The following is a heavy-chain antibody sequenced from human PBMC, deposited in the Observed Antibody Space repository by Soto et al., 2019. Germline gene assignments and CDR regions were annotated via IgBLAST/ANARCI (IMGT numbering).Heavy chain of an antibody. CDR2: IYYSGST. J-gene: IGHJ5*02. V-gene: IGHV4-39*01. CDR3: AINLLLWFGEKADWFDP. D-gene: IGHD3-10*01. CDR1: GGSISSSSYY. Sequence: SETLSLTCTVSGGSISSSSYYWGWIRQPPGKGLEWIGSIYYSGSTYYNPSLKSRVTISVDTSKNQFSLKLSSVTAADTAVYYCAINLLLWFGEKADWFDPWGQGTLVTVSS.